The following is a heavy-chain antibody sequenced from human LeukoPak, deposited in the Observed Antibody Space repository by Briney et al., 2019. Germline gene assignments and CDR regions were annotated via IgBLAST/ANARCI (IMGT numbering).Heavy chain of an antibody. J-gene: IGHJ4*02. Sequence: QPGGSLRLSCAASEFTFDNYAMSWVRQAPGKGLEWVSVISGSGYYSYYADSVKGRFTVSRDNSKTTLYLQMNSLRADDTAVYYCAKGGPTGSNYFDFWAREPWSPSPQ. CDR3: AKGGPTGSNYFDF. V-gene: IGHV3-23*01. D-gene: IGHD1-26*01. CDR1: EFTFDNYA. CDR2: ISGSGYYS.